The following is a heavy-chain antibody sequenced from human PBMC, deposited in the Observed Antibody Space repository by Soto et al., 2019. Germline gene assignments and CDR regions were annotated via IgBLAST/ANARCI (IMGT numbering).Heavy chain of an antibody. CDR3: AKDTHHILYHYYGMDV. J-gene: IGHJ6*02. CDR2: TYYRSKWYN. V-gene: IGHV6-1*01. D-gene: IGHD2-21*01. CDR1: GDSVSSNSAA. Sequence: SQTLSLTCAISGDSVSSNSAAWNWIRQSPSRGLEWLGRTYYRSKWYNDYAVSVKSRITINPDTSKNQFSLQLNSVTPEDTAVYYCAKDTHHILYHYYGMDVWGQGTTVTVSS.